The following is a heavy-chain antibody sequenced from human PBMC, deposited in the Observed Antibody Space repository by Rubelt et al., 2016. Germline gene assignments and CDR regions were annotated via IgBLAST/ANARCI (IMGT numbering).Heavy chain of an antibody. Sequence: EVQLVQSGAEVKKPGESLRISCKGSGYSFTSYWISWVRQMPGKGLEWMGIIYPGDPDTRYSPSFQGQVTISADKSLSTAYLQWSSLKASDTAMYYCAIYDFLSGYYLDYWGQGTLVTVSS. CDR1: GYSFTSYW. J-gene: IGHJ4*02. CDR3: AIYDFLSGYYLDY. CDR2: IYPGDPDT. D-gene: IGHD3-3*01. V-gene: IGHV5-51*01.